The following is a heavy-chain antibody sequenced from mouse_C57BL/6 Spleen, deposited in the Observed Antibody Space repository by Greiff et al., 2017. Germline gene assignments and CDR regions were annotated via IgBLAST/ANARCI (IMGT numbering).Heavy chain of an antibody. J-gene: IGHJ2*01. V-gene: IGHV1-9*01. CDR2: ILPGSGCT. CDR3: SRSGDY. D-gene: IGHD3-2*02. CDR1: GYTFTGYW. Sequence: LVESGAELMKPGASVKLSCKATGYTFTGYWIEWVKQRPGHGLEWVGEILPGSGCTNYNEKFKGKATFTADTSSNTVYMQLSSLTAEDSGIYDCSRSGDYWGQGTTLTVAS.